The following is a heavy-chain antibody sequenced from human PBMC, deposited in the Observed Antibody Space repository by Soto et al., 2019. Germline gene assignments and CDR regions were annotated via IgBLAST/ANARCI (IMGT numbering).Heavy chain of an antibody. J-gene: IGHJ4*02. D-gene: IGHD4-17*01. Sequence: GGSLRLSCAASGFTFSNAWMSWVRQAPGKGLEWVGRIKSKTDGGTTDYAAPVKGRFTISRDDSKNTLYLQMNSLKTEDTAVYYCTTDSYGEAGQTRRRFDYWGQGTLVTVSS. V-gene: IGHV3-15*01. CDR2: IKSKTDGGTT. CDR1: GFTFSNAW. CDR3: TTDSYGEAGQTRRRFDY.